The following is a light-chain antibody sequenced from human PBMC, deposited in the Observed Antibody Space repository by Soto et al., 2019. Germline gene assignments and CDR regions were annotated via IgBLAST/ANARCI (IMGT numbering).Light chain of an antibody. CDR2: EVS. CDR1: SSDVGGYNY. CDR3: CSYTTSSTYV. J-gene: IGLJ1*01. V-gene: IGLV2-14*01. Sequence: QSALTQPASVSGSPGQSITFSCTGTSSDVGGYNYVSWYQQHPGKAPKLMIYEVSYRPSGVSNRFSGSKSGNTASLTISGLQAEDEADYYCCSYTTSSTYVFGTGTKVTVL.